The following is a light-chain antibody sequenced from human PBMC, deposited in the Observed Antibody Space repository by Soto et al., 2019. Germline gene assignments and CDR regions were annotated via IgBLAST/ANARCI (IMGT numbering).Light chain of an antibody. CDR3: QSYDSSLSGYV. CDR1: SSNIGAGYD. Sequence: QSLLAQPPSVSGAPWQRVTISCTGSSSNIGAGYDVHWYQQLPGTAPKLLIYGNSNRPSGVPDRFSGSKSGTSASLAITGLQAEDEADYYCQSYDSSLSGYVFGTGTKSPS. V-gene: IGLV1-40*01. J-gene: IGLJ1*01. CDR2: GNS.